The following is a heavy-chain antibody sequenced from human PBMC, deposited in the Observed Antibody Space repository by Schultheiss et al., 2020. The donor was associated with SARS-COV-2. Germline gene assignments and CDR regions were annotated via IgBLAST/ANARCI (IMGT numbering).Heavy chain of an antibody. J-gene: IGHJ6*03. CDR3: ARDPHDYGGNREWYYYYYMDV. Sequence: ASVKVSCKASGYSFTSYGVSWVRQAPGQGLEWMGWISGYNGKTNYAQKLQGRVTMTTDTSTSTAYMELRSLRSDDTAVYYCARDPHDYGGNREWYYYYYMDVWGKGTTVTVSS. D-gene: IGHD4-23*01. V-gene: IGHV1-18*01. CDR1: GYSFTSYG. CDR2: ISGYNGKT.